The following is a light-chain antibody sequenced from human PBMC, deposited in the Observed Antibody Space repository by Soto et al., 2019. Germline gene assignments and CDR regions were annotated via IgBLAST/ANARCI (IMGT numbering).Light chain of an antibody. CDR1: QSVSSNY. CDR3: QQYHNTPIT. V-gene: IGKV3-20*01. Sequence: EIVLTQSPGTLSLSPGERATLACRARQSVSSNYLAWYQQIPGQAPRLLIYGVSSRAAGIPDRFSGSGSGTDFTLTINRLEPEDFAVYYCQQYHNTPITFGQGTRLEIK. J-gene: IGKJ5*01. CDR2: GVS.